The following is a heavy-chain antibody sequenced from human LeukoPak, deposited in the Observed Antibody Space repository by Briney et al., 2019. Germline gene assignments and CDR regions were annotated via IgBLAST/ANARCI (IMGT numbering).Heavy chain of an antibody. CDR1: GYSISSGYY. J-gene: IGHJ4*03. Sequence: SETLSLTCAVSGYSISSGYYWGWIRQPPGKGLEWIGSIYHSGSTYNNPSLKSRVTMSVDTSKNQFSLKLSSVTAADTAAYYCARHVYRGTCYFDYWGQGTLVTVS. D-gene: IGHD3-10*01. V-gene: IGHV4-38-2*01. CDR2: IYHSGST. CDR3: ARHVYRGTCYFDY.